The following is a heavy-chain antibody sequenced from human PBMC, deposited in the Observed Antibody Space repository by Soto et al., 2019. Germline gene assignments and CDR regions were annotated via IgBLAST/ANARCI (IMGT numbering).Heavy chain of an antibody. D-gene: IGHD3-3*01. CDR3: ARGHDFWSGYYNWFDP. Sequence: QVQLVQSGAEEKKPGASVKVSCKASGYTFTSYAMHWVRQAPGQRLEWMGWINAGNGNTKYSQKFQGRVTITRDTSASTAYMELSSLRSEDTAVYYCARGHDFWSGYYNWFDPWGQGTLVTVSS. J-gene: IGHJ5*02. CDR2: INAGNGNT. CDR1: GYTFTSYA. V-gene: IGHV1-3*05.